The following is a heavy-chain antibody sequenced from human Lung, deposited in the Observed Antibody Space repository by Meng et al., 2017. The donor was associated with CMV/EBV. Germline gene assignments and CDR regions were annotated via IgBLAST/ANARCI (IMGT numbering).Heavy chain of an antibody. Sequence: SCTASGFTFDNYAMSWVRQAPGKGLECVSVISGIGGNSYYAESVKGRFTVSRDNSKNTLYLHMNGLRADDTAVYYCAKAVVPVYYYYGMDVWGRGXTVTVSS. CDR1: GFTFDNYA. V-gene: IGHV3-23*01. CDR2: ISGIGGNS. J-gene: IGHJ6*02. CDR3: AKAVVPVYYYYGMDV. D-gene: IGHD2-15*01.